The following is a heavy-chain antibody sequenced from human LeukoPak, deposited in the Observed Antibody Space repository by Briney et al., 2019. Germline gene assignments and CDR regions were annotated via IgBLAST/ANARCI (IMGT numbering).Heavy chain of an antibody. CDR1: GGSFSGYY. J-gene: IGHJ4*02. V-gene: IGHV4-34*01. Sequence: SETLSLTCAVYGGSFSGYYWSWIRQPPGKGLEWIGEINHSGSTNYNPSLKSRVTISVDTPKNQFSLKLSSVTAADTAVYYCARLRYFLMDYFDYWGQGTLVTVSS. CDR3: ARLRYFLMDYFDY. D-gene: IGHD3-9*01. CDR2: INHSGST.